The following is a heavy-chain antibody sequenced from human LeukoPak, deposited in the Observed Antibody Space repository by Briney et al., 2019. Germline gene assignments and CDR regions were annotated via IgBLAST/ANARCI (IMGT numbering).Heavy chain of an antibody. CDR1: GSRFTNYW. CDR3: ARLSVIAADGTHYFDY. CDR2: IYPGDSDS. Sequence: GESLKISCKGSGSRFTNYWTGWVRQMPGKGLEWMGIIYPGDSDSRNSPSFQAQVSISADKSINTAYLQWSSLKASDTAMYYCARLSVIAADGTHYFDYWGQGTLVTVSS. J-gene: IGHJ4*02. V-gene: IGHV5-51*01. D-gene: IGHD6-13*01.